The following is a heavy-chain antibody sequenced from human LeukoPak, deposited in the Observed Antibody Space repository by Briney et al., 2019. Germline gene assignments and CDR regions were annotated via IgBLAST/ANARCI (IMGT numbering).Heavy chain of an antibody. V-gene: IGHV4-34*01. CDR2: INHSGST. D-gene: IGHD1-14*01. CDR3: ARTGRVPYYYYGMDV. CDR1: GFTFSSYW. Sequence: GSLRLSCAASGFTFSSYWMSWIRQPPGKGLEWIGEINHSGSTNYNPSLKSRVTISVDTSKNQFSLKLSSVTAADTAVYYCARTGRVPYYYYGMDVWGQGTTVTVSS. J-gene: IGHJ6*02.